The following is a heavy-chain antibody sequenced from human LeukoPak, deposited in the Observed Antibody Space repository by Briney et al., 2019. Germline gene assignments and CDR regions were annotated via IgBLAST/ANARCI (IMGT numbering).Heavy chain of an antibody. Sequence: LRLSCAASGFTVSSNYMSWVRQAPGKGLEWIGYIYYSGSTYYNPSLKSRVTISVDTSKNQFSLKLSSVTAADTAVYYCARAPRGDYYYYYYYYMDVWGKGTTVTVSS. CDR1: GFTVSSNY. CDR2: IYYSGST. V-gene: IGHV4-30-4*08. J-gene: IGHJ6*03. D-gene: IGHD3-16*01. CDR3: ARAPRGDYYYYYYYYMDV.